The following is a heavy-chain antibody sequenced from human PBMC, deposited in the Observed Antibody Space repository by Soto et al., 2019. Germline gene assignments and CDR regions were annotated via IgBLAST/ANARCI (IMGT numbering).Heavy chain of an antibody. CDR2: IIPILGIA. D-gene: IGHD1-26*01. CDR3: ARWDASLDAFDI. CDR1: GGTFSSYT. J-gene: IGHJ3*02. V-gene: IGHV1-69*02. Sequence: ASVKVSCKASGGTFSSYTISWVRQAPGQGLEWMGRIIPILGIANYAQKFQGRVTITADKSTSTAYMELSSLRSEDTAVYYCARWDASLDAFDIWGQGTMVTVSS.